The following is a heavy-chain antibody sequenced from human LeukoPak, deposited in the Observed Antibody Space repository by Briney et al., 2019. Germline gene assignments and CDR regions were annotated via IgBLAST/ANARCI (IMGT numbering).Heavy chain of an antibody. CDR2: ISYDGSNK. D-gene: IGHD3-16*01. CDR1: GFTFSSYA. CDR3: ARYVLGGIDY. J-gene: IGHJ4*02. V-gene: IGHV3-30-3*01. Sequence: PGRSLRLSCAGSGFTFSSYAMHWARQAPGKGLEWVAVISYDGSNKYYADSVKGRFTISRDNSKNTLYLQMNSLRAEDTAVYYCARYVLGGIDYWGQGTLVTVSS.